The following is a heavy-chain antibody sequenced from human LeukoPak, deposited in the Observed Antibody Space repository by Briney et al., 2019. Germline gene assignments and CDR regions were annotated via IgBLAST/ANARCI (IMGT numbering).Heavy chain of an antibody. CDR1: GLSLSNYP. CDR3: ARRYSNSFDY. V-gene: IGHV3-30*07. Sequence: PGGSLRLSCEASGLSLSNYPMHWVRQAPGKGLEWITLITYDGAFDGGKTYYADSVKGRFTISRDNAKNSLYLQMNSLRAEDTAVYYCARRYSNSFDYWGQGTLVTVSS. CDR2: ITYDGAFDGGKT. J-gene: IGHJ4*02. D-gene: IGHD4-11*01.